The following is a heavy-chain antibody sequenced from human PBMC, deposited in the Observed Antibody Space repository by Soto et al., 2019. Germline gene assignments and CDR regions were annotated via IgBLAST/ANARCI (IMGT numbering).Heavy chain of an antibody. V-gene: IGHV3-66*01. CDR2: IYSGGST. J-gene: IGHJ6*03. Sequence: GGSLRLSCAASGFTVSSNYMSWVRQAPGKGLEWVSVIYSGGSTYYADSVKGRFTISRDNSKNTLYLQMNSLRAEDTAVYYCARGTYDTYYYYYYMDVWGKGTTVTVSS. CDR1: GFTVSSNY. D-gene: IGHD3-9*01. CDR3: ARGTYDTYYYYYYMDV.